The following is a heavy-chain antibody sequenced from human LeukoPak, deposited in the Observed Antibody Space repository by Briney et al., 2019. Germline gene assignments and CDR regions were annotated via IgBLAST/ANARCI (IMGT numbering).Heavy chain of an antibody. CDR2: ISSSSSYI. CDR1: GFTFSSYS. V-gene: IGHV3-21*01. Sequence: GGSLRLSCAASGFTFSSYSMNWVRQAPGKGLEWVSAISSSSSYIYYADSVKGRFTISRDNARNSLYLQMNSLRAEDTAMYYCAREGATAAPYWGQGTLVTVSS. D-gene: IGHD5-18*01. CDR3: AREGATAAPY. J-gene: IGHJ4*02.